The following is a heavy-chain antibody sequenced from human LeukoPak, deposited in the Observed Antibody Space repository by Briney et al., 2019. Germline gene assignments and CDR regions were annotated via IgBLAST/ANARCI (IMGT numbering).Heavy chain of an antibody. J-gene: IGHJ4*02. D-gene: IGHD6-19*01. Sequence: GGSLRLSCAASGFTFSSYAMSWVRQAPGKGLEWVSAISGSGGSTYYADSVKGRFTISRDNSKNTLYLQMNSLRAEDTAVYYCAKYGSGWWVGYCFDYWGQGTLVTVSS. CDR1: GFTFSSYA. CDR3: AKYGSGWWVGYCFDY. CDR2: ISGSGGST. V-gene: IGHV3-23*01.